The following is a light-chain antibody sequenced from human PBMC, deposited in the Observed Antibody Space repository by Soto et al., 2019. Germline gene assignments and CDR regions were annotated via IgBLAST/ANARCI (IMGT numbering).Light chain of an antibody. V-gene: IGKV1-5*01. CDR3: QQYNGYSRT. Sequence: DIQMTQSPSTLSAYVGDRVTITCRARQSIGDSLAWYQQKPGKAPYLLISDVSSLERGVPSRFSGSGSGTEFTLTISSMQPDDFATFYCQQYNGYSRTFGQGTKVDIK. CDR2: DVS. J-gene: IGKJ1*01. CDR1: QSIGDS.